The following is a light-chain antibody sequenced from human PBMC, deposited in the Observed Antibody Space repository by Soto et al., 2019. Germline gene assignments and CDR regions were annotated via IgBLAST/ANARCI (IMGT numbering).Light chain of an antibody. V-gene: IGKV3-20*01. CDR3: QQYGASPPIT. Sequence: EIVLTQSPGTLSLSPGERATLSCRASQSVSSSYLAWNQQKPGQAPKFLIYAASNKATGIPDRFSSSGSGTDFTLIISRLELEDFAVYYCQQYGASPPITFGQGTRLEIK. J-gene: IGKJ5*01. CDR2: AAS. CDR1: QSVSSSY.